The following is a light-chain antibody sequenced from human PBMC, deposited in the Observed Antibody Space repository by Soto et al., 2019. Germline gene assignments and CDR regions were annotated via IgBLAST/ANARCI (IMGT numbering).Light chain of an antibody. Sequence: DIQMTQSPATLSASVGDSVTITCRASQSISHWLAWYQQKPGKAPKFLIYDASSLESGVPSRFSGSGSGTESTLTISSLQPDNFATYYCQQYDSVLGMFGPGTKV. J-gene: IGKJ1*01. CDR3: QQYDSVLGM. V-gene: IGKV1-5*01. CDR1: QSISHW. CDR2: DAS.